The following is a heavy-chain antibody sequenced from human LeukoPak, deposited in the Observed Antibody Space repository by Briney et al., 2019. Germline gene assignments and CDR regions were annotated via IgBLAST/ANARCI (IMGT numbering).Heavy chain of an antibody. CDR2: IYYSGIT. Sequence: SETLSLTCTVSGGSISSYYWNWIRQPPGKGLEWIGYIYYSGITNYNPSLKSRVTISVDTSKSQFSLRLSSVTAADTAVYYCARSGSLPDAFDIWGQSMVTVSS. D-gene: IGHD1-26*01. J-gene: IGHJ3*02. CDR3: ARSGSLPDAFDI. V-gene: IGHV4-59*01. CDR1: GGSISSYY.